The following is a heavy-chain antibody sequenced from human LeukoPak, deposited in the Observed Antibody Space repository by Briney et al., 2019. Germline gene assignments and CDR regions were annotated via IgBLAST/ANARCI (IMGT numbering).Heavy chain of an antibody. CDR2: IYYSGST. Sequence: SETLSLTSTVSGGSISSSSYYWGWIHQPPGKGLEWIGSIYYSGSTYYNPSLKSRVTISLDTSKNQFSLKLSSVTAADTALYYCATTNGDSLYFDYWGQGTLVTVSS. V-gene: IGHV4-39*07. CDR3: ATTNGDSLYFDY. J-gene: IGHJ4*02. CDR1: GGSISSSSYY. D-gene: IGHD4-17*01.